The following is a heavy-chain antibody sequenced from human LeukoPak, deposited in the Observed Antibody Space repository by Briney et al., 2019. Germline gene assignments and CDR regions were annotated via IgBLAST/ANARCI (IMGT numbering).Heavy chain of an antibody. V-gene: IGHV3-64*01. CDR2: ITSSGDGA. CDR1: GFTFSNYS. Sequence: GGSLRLSCVASGFTFSNYSIHWVRQAPGQGLESVSTITSSGDGAFYANSVKDRFTISKDTSKNTVYLQMGSLRGEDMAVYYCARGLGGRTVTSLDCWGQGTLVSVSS. CDR3: ARGLGGRTVTSLDC. D-gene: IGHD4-11*01. J-gene: IGHJ4*02.